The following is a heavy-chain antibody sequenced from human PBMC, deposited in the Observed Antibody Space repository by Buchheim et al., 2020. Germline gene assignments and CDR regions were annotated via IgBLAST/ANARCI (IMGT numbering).Heavy chain of an antibody. CDR3: ARDHIAAAGTRGMDV. V-gene: IGHV3-48*01. J-gene: IGHJ6*02. Sequence: EVQLVESGGGLVQPGGSLRLSCAASGFTFSSYSMNWVRQAPGKGLEWVSYISSSRSTIYYADSVKGGLTISRDNAKNSRYLQMNSLRAEDTAVYYCARDHIAAAGTRGMDVWGQGTT. D-gene: IGHD6-13*01. CDR1: GFTFSSYS. CDR2: ISSSRSTI.